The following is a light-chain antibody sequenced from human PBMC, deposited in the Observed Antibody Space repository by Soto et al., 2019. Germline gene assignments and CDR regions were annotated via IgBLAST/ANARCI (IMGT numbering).Light chain of an antibody. CDR3: MQSTQLPPT. CDR1: QCLLHITGETF. CDR2: EVS. V-gene: IGKV2D-29*02. J-gene: IGKJ5*01. Sequence: VMTQTPLSLSVAPGQPTSISCKSSQCLLHITGETFLFWYLQKPGQSPQLLIYEVSTRVSGVPDRFSGSGSGTDFTLEISRVETDDVGIYYCMQSTQLPPTFGQGTRLEN.